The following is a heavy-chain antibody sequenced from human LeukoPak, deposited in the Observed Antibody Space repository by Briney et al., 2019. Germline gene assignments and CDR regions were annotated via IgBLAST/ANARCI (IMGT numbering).Heavy chain of an antibody. CDR2: INHSGST. CDR3: ARDALRGYCSSTSCRYWYFDL. V-gene: IGHV4-34*01. Sequence: SETLSLTCAVYGGSFSGYYWSWIRQPPGKGLEWIGEINHSGSTNYNPSLKRRVTISVDTSKNQFSLKLSSVTAADTAVYYCARDALRGYCSSTSCRYWYFDLWGRGTLVTVSS. J-gene: IGHJ2*01. CDR1: GGSFSGYY. D-gene: IGHD2-2*01.